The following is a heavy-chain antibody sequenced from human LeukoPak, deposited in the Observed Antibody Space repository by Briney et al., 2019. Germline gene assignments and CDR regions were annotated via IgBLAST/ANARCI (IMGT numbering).Heavy chain of an antibody. J-gene: IGHJ4*02. D-gene: IGHD6-19*01. V-gene: IGHV4-39*01. CDR2: LYDSGST. CDR3: ARGSSSSGWYPYFEH. Sequence: SSETLSLTCTVSGVSISSSGYYWGWIRQPPGRGLEWIGSLYDSGSTYYNPSLKSRVTISVDTSKNQFSLNLDSVTAADTAVYYCARGSSSSGWYPYFEHWGQGALVAVSS. CDR1: GVSISSSGYY.